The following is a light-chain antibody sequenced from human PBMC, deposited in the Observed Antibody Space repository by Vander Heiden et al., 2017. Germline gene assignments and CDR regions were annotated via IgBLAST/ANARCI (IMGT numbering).Light chain of an antibody. CDR1: TSTIGAGYD. Sequence: QSVLTQPPSVSGAPAQRVTISCTGSTSTIGAGYDVHWYQQLPGTAPKLLIYDNINRPSGVPDRFSGSKSGTSASLAITGLQAEDEADYYCQSYDSSLGGHVVFGGGTKLTVL. J-gene: IGLJ2*01. V-gene: IGLV1-40*01. CDR3: QSYDSSLGGHVV. CDR2: DNI.